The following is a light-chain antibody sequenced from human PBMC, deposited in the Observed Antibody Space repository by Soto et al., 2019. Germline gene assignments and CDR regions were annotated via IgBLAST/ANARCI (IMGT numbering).Light chain of an antibody. CDR1: SSNIGNNY. CDR2: DNN. Sequence: QSVLTQPASVSAAPGQKVTISCSGSSSNIGNNYVSWYQQLPGTSPKLLIYDNNKRPSGLPDRFSGSKSGTSATLGITGLQTWYEADYYCGTWDSSLSAEVFGGGTKLTVL. V-gene: IGLV1-51*01. J-gene: IGLJ2*01. CDR3: GTWDSSLSAEV.